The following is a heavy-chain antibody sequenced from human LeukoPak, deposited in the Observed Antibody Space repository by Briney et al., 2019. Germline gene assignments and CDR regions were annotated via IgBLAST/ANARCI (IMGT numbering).Heavy chain of an antibody. CDR2: IYDSGST. J-gene: IGHJ4*02. D-gene: IGHD6-19*01. V-gene: IGHV4-59*01. CDR1: GGSISSYY. Sequence: SETLSLTCTVSGGSISSYYWSWVRNPPGQGLEWIGYIYDSGSTNYNPSLKSRVTISVDTSKNQFSLKLSSVIDADTAVYYCAIHTSGWYPYFDYWGQGNVVVVS. CDR3: AIHTSGWYPYFDY.